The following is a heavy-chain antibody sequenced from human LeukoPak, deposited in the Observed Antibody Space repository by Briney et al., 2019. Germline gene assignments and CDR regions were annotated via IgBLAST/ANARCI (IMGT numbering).Heavy chain of an antibody. Sequence: PSETLSLTCTVSGYSISSGYYWGWIRQLPGKGLEWIGSIYHSGSTYYNPSLKSRVTISVDTSKNQFSLKLSSVTAADTAVYYCARSLGGAAGTFGYFDYWGQGTLVTVSS. V-gene: IGHV4-38-2*02. CDR3: ARSLGGAAGTFGYFDY. D-gene: IGHD6-13*01. CDR2: IYHSGST. J-gene: IGHJ4*02. CDR1: GYSISSGYY.